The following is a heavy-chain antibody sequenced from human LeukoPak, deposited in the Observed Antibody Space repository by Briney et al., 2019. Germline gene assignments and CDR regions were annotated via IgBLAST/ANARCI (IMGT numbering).Heavy chain of an antibody. J-gene: IGHJ4*02. D-gene: IGHD6-13*01. CDR3: AREEYSSSWVFDY. CDR2: IYSGGST. Sequence: GGSLRLSCAASGFTVSSNYMSWVRQAPGQGLEWVSVIYSGGSTYYADSVKGRFTISRDNSKNTLYLQMNSLRAEDTAVYYCAREEYSSSWVFDYWGQGTLVTVSS. CDR1: GFTVSSNY. V-gene: IGHV3-66*01.